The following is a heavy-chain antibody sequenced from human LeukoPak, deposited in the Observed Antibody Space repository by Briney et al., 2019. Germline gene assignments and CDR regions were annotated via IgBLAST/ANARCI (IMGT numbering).Heavy chain of an antibody. CDR1: GGTFSSYA. Sequence: ASVKVSCKASGGTFSSYAISWVRQAPGQGLEWMGIINPSGGSTSYAQKFQGRVTMTRDTSTSTVYMELSSLGSEDTAVYYCARFLTQDGYTSDYWGQGTLVTVSS. V-gene: IGHV1-46*01. J-gene: IGHJ4*02. CDR3: ARFLTQDGYTSDY. D-gene: IGHD5-24*01. CDR2: INPSGGST.